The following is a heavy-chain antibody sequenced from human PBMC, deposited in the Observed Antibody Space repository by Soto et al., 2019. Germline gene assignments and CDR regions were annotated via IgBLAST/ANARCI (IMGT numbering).Heavy chain of an antibody. D-gene: IGHD3-22*01. CDR3: ARVRGDSSGSYYFDH. J-gene: IGHJ4*02. Sequence: GSMGLSSAVSGFSLSDYYISWIRQAPGEGLEWVSYISSSGTGVHYADSVKGRFTISKDNANNSLYLQMNSLRAEDTAVYYCARVRGDSSGSYYFDHWGQGALVTVSS. CDR2: ISSSGTGV. CDR1: GFSLSDYY. V-gene: IGHV3-11*01.